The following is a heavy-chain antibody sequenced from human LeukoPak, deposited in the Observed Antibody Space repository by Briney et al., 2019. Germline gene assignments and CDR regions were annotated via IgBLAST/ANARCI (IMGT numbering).Heavy chain of an antibody. D-gene: IGHD3-10*01. CDR1: GFTFSSYG. CDR2: ISYDGSNK. J-gene: IGHJ4*02. Sequence: GGSLRLSCAASGFTFSSYGMHWVRRAPGKGLEWVAVISYDGSNKYYADSVKGRFTISRDNSKNTLYLQMNSLRAEDTAVYYCAKSAYGSGSYYSYFDYWGQGTLVTVSS. CDR3: AKSAYGSGSYYSYFDY. V-gene: IGHV3-30*18.